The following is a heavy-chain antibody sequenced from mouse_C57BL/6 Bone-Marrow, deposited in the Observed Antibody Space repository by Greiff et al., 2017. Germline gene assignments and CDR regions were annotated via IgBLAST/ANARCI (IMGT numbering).Heavy chain of an antibody. V-gene: IGHV1-50*01. Sequence: VQLQQPGAELVKPGASVKLSCKASGYTFPSYWMQWVKQRPGQGLEWIGEIDPSDSYTNYNQKFKGKATLTVDTSSSTAYMQLSSLTSEDAAVYYCARSPGYWFDYWGQGTTLTVSS. CDR1: GYTFPSYW. CDR3: ARSPGYWFDY. J-gene: IGHJ2*01. CDR2: IDPSDSYT. D-gene: IGHD2-3*01.